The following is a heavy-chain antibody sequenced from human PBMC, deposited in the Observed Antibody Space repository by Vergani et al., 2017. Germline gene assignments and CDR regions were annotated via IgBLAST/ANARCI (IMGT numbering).Heavy chain of an antibody. CDR3: ARVPTRIVGATTPFDY. D-gene: IGHD1-26*01. CDR2: IIPIFGTA. J-gene: IGHJ4*02. Sequence: QVQLVQSGAEVKKPGSSVKVSCKASGGTFSSYAISWVRQAPGQGLEWMGGIIPIFGTANYARKFQGRVTITADKSTSTAYMELSSLRSEDTAVYYCARVPTRIVGATTPFDYWGQGTLVTVSS. V-gene: IGHV1-69*06. CDR1: GGTFSSYA.